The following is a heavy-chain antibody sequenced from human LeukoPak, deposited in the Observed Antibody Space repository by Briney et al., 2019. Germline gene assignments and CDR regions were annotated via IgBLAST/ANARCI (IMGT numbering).Heavy chain of an antibody. V-gene: IGHV3-23*01. CDR1: GFSFSSYS. D-gene: IGHD3-16*01. Sequence: GGSLRLSCAASGFSFSSYSMSWVRQAPGKGLEWVSSITGSGGDTFYADSGKGQFTISRDNSNSTIYLQMNSLRAEDTAVYYCANRGRGQGNYAYFYFDHWGQGTLVTVSS. CDR3: ANRGRGQGNYAYFYFDH. CDR2: ITGSGGDT. J-gene: IGHJ4*02.